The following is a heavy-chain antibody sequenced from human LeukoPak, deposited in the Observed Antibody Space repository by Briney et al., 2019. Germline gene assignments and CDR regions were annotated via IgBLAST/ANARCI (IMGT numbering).Heavy chain of an antibody. CDR3: ASLTIVGPTADH. CDR1: GLTFSNYE. J-gene: IGHJ4*02. Sequence: PGGSLRLSCAASGLTFSNYEMNWVRQAPGKGLEGVSYISDSGSSIYYADSVKGRFTISRDNAKNSLYLQMNSLRAEDTAVYYCASLTIVGPTADHWGQGTLVTVSS. D-gene: IGHD1-26*01. V-gene: IGHV3-48*03. CDR2: ISDSGSSI.